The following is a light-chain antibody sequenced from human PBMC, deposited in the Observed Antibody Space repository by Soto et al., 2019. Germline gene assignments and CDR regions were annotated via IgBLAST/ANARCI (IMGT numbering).Light chain of an antibody. CDR1: QSVSSNF. Sequence: ENVLTQSPGTLSLSPGERATLSCRASQSVSSNFLGWYQQKPGQAPRLLIYGASNRATGIPDRFSGSGSGTDFTLTISRLEPEDLAVYYCHQYGSSPYTFGRGTKLEIK. V-gene: IGKV3-20*01. CDR3: HQYGSSPYT. CDR2: GAS. J-gene: IGKJ2*01.